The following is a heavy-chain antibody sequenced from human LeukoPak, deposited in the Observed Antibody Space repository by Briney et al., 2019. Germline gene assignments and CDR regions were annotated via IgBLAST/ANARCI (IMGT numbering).Heavy chain of an antibody. CDR3: ARLMVTTFHYYYYMDV. Sequence: GGSLRLSCAASGFTFSSYAMSWVRQAPGKGLEWVAVIWYDGSNKYYADSVKGRFTISRDNSKNTLYLQMNSLRAEDTAVYYCARLMVTTFHYYYYMDVWGKGTTVTVSS. D-gene: IGHD4-17*01. CDR1: GFTFSSYA. CDR2: IWYDGSNK. V-gene: IGHV3-33*08. J-gene: IGHJ6*03.